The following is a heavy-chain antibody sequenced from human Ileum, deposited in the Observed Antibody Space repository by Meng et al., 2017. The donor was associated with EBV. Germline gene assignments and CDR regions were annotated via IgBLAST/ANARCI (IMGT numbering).Heavy chain of an antibody. CDR1: GVSISSGVYH. J-gene: IGHJ4*02. D-gene: IGHD1-26*01. Sequence: GHLQGSGPGLVKPSQTLSLTGAVSGVSISSGVYHWSWIRQPPGKGLEWIGCSGGTYYNPSLKSRLTISVDTSKNQFSLKLDSATAADTAVYYCAIYAVGGSGQGYWGQGTLVTVSS. CDR2: CSGGT. V-gene: IGHV4-30-4*01. CDR3: AIYAVGGSGQGY.